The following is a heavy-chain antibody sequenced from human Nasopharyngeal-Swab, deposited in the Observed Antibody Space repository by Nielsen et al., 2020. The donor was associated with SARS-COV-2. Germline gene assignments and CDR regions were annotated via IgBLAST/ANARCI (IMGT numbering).Heavy chain of an antibody. J-gene: IGHJ4*02. CDR3: ARDVGFIDPAY. D-gene: IGHD6-25*01. CDR2: ISSNSSYI. Sequence: GESLKISCAASGFTFSSYSMNWVRQAPGKGLEWVSSISSNSSYIYYADSVKGRFTISRDNAKNSLYLQMNSLRAEDTAVYYCARDVGFIDPAYWGQGTLVTVSS. CDR1: GFTFSSYS. V-gene: IGHV3-21*01.